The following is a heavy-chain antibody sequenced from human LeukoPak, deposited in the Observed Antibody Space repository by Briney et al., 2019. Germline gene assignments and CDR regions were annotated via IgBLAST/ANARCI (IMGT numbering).Heavy chain of an antibody. D-gene: IGHD4/OR15-4a*01. CDR3: AKGRGDDYGDYEWSSDY. J-gene: IGHJ4*02. CDR2: ISGSGDST. Sequence: GGSLRLSCAASGFTFSTYAMTWVRQAPGKGLEWVSAISGSGDSTSYGDSVKGRFTISRDNSKNTVYLQMNSLRAEDTAVYFCAKGRGDDYGDYEWSSDYWGQGTLVTVSS. V-gene: IGHV3-23*01. CDR1: GFTFSTYA.